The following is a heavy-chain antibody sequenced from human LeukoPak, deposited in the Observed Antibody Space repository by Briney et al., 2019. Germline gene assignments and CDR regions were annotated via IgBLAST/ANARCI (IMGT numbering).Heavy chain of an antibody. D-gene: IGHD4-17*01. Sequence: PSETLSLTCTVSGGSISSSSYYWGWNRQPPGKGLEWIGSIYYSGSTYYNPSLKSRVTISVDTSKNQFSLKLSSVTAADTAVYYCARPDYGEYPWLAFDIWGQGTMVTVSS. J-gene: IGHJ3*02. CDR1: GGSISSSSYY. CDR3: ARPDYGEYPWLAFDI. V-gene: IGHV4-39*01. CDR2: IYYSGST.